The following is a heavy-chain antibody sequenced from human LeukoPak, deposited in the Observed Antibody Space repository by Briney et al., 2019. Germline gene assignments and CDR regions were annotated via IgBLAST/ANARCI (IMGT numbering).Heavy chain of an antibody. D-gene: IGHD3-16*01. J-gene: IGHJ4*02. CDR3: AKTTRYATSPIDY. V-gene: IGHV3-23*01. CDR2: ISGSGANT. Sequence: GGSLRTSCAASGFTFSTYAMSWVRQAPGKGLEWVSAISGSGANTYYADSVKGRFTISRDNSKTTLYLQMNSLRAEDTALYYCAKTTRYATSPIDYWGQGTLVSVSS. CDR1: GFTFSTYA.